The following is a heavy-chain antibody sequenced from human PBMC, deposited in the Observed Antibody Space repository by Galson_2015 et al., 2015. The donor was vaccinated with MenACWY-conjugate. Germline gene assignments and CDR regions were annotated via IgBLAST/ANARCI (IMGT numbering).Heavy chain of an antibody. V-gene: IGHV5-51*01. J-gene: IGHJ4*02. D-gene: IGHD2-2*01. CDR1: GYDFRDFW. CDR3: ARGGRGPAASFHY. Sequence: QSGAEVKKPGESLKMSCQGSGYDFRDFWIGWVRQMPGKGLEWMGIIYPGDFDTRYSPSFQGQVTVSADKATSAAYLQWNNLKASDTAMYYCARGGRGPAASFHYWGQGTLVTVSS. CDR2: IYPGDFDT.